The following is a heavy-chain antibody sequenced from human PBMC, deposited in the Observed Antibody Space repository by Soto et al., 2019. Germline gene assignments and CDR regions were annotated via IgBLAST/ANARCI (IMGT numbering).Heavy chain of an antibody. D-gene: IGHD5-12*01. CDR2: MYATGTT. Sequence: SETLSLTCTVSCGSISPYFWSWIRQPAGKGLEWIGRMYATGTTNYNPSLKSRVSMSIDTSENQFSLKLRSVTAADAAVYYCARDGGYTGYEQGNPFDIWGQGTMVTVSS. CDR3: ARDGGYTGYEQGNPFDI. J-gene: IGHJ3*02. V-gene: IGHV4-4*07. CDR1: CGSISPYF.